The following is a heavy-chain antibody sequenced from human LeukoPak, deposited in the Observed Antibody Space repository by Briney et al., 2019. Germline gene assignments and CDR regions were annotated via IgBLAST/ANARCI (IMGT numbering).Heavy chain of an antibody. CDR2: ISYDGSNK. Sequence: QAGGSLRLSCAASGFTFSSYAMHWVRQAPGKGLEWVAVISYDGSNKYYADSVKGRFTIFRDNSKNTLYLQMNSLRAEDTAVYYCARAGDIVVWRGRAFDYWGQGTLVTVSS. D-gene: IGHD2-15*01. J-gene: IGHJ4*02. CDR1: GFTFSSYA. CDR3: ARAGDIVVWRGRAFDY. V-gene: IGHV3-30*14.